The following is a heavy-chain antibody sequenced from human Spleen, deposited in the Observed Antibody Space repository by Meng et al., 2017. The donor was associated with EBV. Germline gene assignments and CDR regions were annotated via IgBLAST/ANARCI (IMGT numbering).Heavy chain of an antibody. CDR3: AKGGEHCSSISCIDY. V-gene: IGHV3-30*18. J-gene: IGHJ4*02. Sequence: QVPLVESGGGVVQPGRSLRLSCAASGFTFSLYGIHWVRQAPGKGLEWVAVISDDGSKKYYTESVMGRFTISRDNSKNTLYLQMNSLRAEDTAVYYCAKGGEHCSSISCIDYWGQGTLVTVPS. CDR1: GFTFSLYG. D-gene: IGHD2-2*01. CDR2: ISDDGSKK.